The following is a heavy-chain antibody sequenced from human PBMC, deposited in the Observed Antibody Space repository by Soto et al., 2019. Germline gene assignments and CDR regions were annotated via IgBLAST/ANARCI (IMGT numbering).Heavy chain of an antibody. Sequence: QITLKESGPPLVRPPQTLTLTCTFSGFSLTSGVGVGWIRQPPGKALEWLALIYWDDDKRYSPSLKNRLTITRDTSQTPGVPTMPNVGPVATATSLWAHIDPERVTVGGHGGFDYWGQGTLVTVSS. CDR3: AHIDPERVTVGGHGGFDY. CDR2: IYWDDDK. J-gene: IGHJ4*02. D-gene: IGHD2-21*02. CDR1: GFSLTSGVG. V-gene: IGHV2-5*02.